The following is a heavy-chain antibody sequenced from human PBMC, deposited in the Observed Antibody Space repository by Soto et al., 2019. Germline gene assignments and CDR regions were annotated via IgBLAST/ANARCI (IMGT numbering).Heavy chain of an antibody. D-gene: IGHD2-15*01. Sequence: SVSLSLTCTVSGGGIYRSGHSWGWIRQPPGRALEWIGKIDYNVVTYSNPSLKSRVTISRDTSKNEFSLKLTSVTAADTALYYCGKVLVRAPGHTDCEYSGTQTLFTTSS. CDR3: GKVLVRAPGHTDCEY. V-gene: IGHV4-39*01. J-gene: IGHJ4*02. CDR1: GGGIYRSGHS. CDR2: IDYNVVT.